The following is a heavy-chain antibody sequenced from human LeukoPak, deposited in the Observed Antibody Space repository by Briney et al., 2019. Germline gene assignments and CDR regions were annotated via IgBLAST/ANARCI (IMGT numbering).Heavy chain of an antibody. CDR1: SASISSYS. Sequence: PSETLSLTCTVSSASISSYSWSWIRQPAGKGLEWIGRIYTSGSTNYNPSLKSRVTISVDTSKNQFSLKLSSVTAADTAVYYCARDWDGSGSSWFDPWGQGTLVTVSS. J-gene: IGHJ5*02. CDR2: IYTSGST. V-gene: IGHV4-4*07. D-gene: IGHD3-10*01. CDR3: ARDWDGSGSSWFDP.